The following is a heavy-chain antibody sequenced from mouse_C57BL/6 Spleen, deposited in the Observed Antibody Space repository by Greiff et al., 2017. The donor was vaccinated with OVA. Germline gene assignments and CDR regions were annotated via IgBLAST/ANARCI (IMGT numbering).Heavy chain of an antibody. D-gene: IGHD2-2*01. V-gene: IGHV14-3*01. J-gene: IGHJ2*01. CDR1: GFNIKNTY. Sequence: DVKLVESVAELVRPGASVKLSCTASGFNIKNTYMHWVKQRPEQGLEWIGRIDPANGNTKYAPKFQGKATITADTSSNTAYLQLSSLTSEDTAIYYCDFPVYYCYDAGVYFDYWGQGTTLTVSS. CDR2: IDPANGNT. CDR3: DFPVYYCYDAGVYFDY.